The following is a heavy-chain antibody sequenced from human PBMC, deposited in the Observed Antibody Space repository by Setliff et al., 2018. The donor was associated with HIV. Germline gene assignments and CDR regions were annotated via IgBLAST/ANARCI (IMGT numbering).Heavy chain of an antibody. CDR3: ARNYYDRSGHHPDY. Sequence: SVKVSCKASGGTFSSYVISWVRQAPGQGLEWMGGIIPIFGTANYAQKFQGRVTITTDESTSTVYMELRSLRSDDTAVCYGARNYYDRSGHHPDYWGQGTLVTVSS. V-gene: IGHV1-69*05. D-gene: IGHD3-22*01. CDR2: IIPIFGTA. CDR1: GGTFSSYV. J-gene: IGHJ4*02.